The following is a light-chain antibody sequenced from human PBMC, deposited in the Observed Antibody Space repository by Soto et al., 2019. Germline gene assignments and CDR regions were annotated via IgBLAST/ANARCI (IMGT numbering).Light chain of an antibody. Sequence: DLQMTQSPSSLSASVGDRVTITCRASQGISFYLAWYQHKPEKAPKSLIYAASNLQSRVPSRFSGSGYGTEFTLTISSLQPEDFATYYCQQYNSYPRTFGGGTKVEIK. CDR3: QQYNSYPRT. J-gene: IGKJ4*01. CDR1: QGISFY. CDR2: AAS. V-gene: IGKV1D-16*01.